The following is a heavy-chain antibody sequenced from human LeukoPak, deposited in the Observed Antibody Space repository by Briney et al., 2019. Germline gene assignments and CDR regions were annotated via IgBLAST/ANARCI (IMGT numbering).Heavy chain of an antibody. Sequence: ASVKVSCKASGSTFGSYDISWMRQAPGQGLEWMGWISVNNGDTNYAHNVQGRITLTTDTSTSTAYMELRSLRSDDTAVYYCALQLWFWWFDPWGQGTLVTVSS. V-gene: IGHV1-18*01. CDR3: ALQLWFWWFDP. CDR2: ISVNNGDT. CDR1: GSTFGSYD. J-gene: IGHJ5*02. D-gene: IGHD5-18*01.